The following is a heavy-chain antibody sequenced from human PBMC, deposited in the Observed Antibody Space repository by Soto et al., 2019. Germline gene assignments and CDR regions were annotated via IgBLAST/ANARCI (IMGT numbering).Heavy chain of an antibody. Sequence: QVQLVQSGAEVKKPGASVKVSCKASGYTFTSYDINWVRQATGQGLEWMGWMNPNSGNTGYAQKFQGRVTMARKSSISTAYMEMSSLRSEDTAVYYCARRVRKWGFDPWGQGTLVTVSS. D-gene: IGHD2-21*01. CDR1: GYTFTSYD. V-gene: IGHV1-8*01. J-gene: IGHJ5*02. CDR2: MNPNSGNT. CDR3: ARRVRKWGFDP.